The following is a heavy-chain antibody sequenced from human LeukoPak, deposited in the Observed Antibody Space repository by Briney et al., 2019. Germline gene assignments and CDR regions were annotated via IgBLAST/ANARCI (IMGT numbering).Heavy chain of an antibody. D-gene: IGHD4-17*01. J-gene: IGHJ6*04. CDR1: GFTFGDYA. Sequence: GRSLRLSCTASGFTFGDYAMSWVRQAPGKGLEWVGFIRSKAYGGTTEYAASVKGRFTISRDDSKSIAYLQMNSLKTEDTAVYYCTSGTTVTTGRYYYGTDVWGKGTTVTVSS. CDR3: TSGTTVTTGRYYYGTDV. CDR2: IRSKAYGGTT. V-gene: IGHV3-49*04.